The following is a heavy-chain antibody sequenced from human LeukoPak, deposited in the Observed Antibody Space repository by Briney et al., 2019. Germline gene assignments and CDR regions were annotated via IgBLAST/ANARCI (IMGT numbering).Heavy chain of an antibody. Sequence: PGGSLRLSCAASGFTFDYYAMSWVRQAPGKGLEWVSAISSSSDTIYYKDSVKGRFTISRDNSDNTLYLQMNSLRAEDTAVYYCAKANYYGSGTSYRFHYFDCWGQGTLVTVSS. CDR3: AKANYYGSGTSYRFHYFDC. CDR2: ISSSSDTI. D-gene: IGHD3-10*01. V-gene: IGHV3-23*01. CDR1: GFTFDYYA. J-gene: IGHJ4*02.